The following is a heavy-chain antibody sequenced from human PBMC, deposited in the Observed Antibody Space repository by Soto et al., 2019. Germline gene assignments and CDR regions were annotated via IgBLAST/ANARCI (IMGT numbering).Heavy chain of an antibody. Sequence: GESLKISCKVSGYFFTTYWIGWLRQVPVKGLEWMGIIHPGDSDIRYSPSFQGQVTIVADRSISTAYLQWSSLRASDTAMYYCTRPYCSGGRCYPNYLDYWGQGTMVTVSS. D-gene: IGHD2-15*01. CDR2: IHPGDSDI. CDR3: TRPYCSGGRCYPNYLDY. CDR1: GYFFTTYW. V-gene: IGHV5-51*01. J-gene: IGHJ4*02.